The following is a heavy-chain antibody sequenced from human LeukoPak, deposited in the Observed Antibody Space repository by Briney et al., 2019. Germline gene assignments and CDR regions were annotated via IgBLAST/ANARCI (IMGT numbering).Heavy chain of an antibody. Sequence: ASVKVSRKASGYTFTDYYMHWVRQAPGQGLEWMGWINPNSGGTNYAQKFQGGVTMTGDTSISTAYMELSRLKSDDTAVYYCARGSRFSAAGKAASDIWGQGTMVTVSS. CDR3: ARGSRFSAAGKAASDI. V-gene: IGHV1-2*02. D-gene: IGHD6-13*01. CDR2: INPNSGGT. J-gene: IGHJ3*02. CDR1: GYTFTDYY.